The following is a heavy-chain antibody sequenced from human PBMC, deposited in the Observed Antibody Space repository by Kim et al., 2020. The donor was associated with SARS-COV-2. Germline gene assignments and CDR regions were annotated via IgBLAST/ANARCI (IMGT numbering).Heavy chain of an antibody. CDR2: ISGSGGST. Sequence: GGSLRLSCAASGFTFSSYAMSWVRQAPGKGLEWVSAISGSGGSTYYADSVKGRFTISRDNSKNTLYLQMNSLRAEDTAVYYCAKDRGGYDSSGYLILGYFQHWGQGTLVTVSS. CDR3: AKDRGGYDSSGYLILGYFQH. CDR1: GFTFSSYA. V-gene: IGHV3-23*01. J-gene: IGHJ1*01. D-gene: IGHD3-22*01.